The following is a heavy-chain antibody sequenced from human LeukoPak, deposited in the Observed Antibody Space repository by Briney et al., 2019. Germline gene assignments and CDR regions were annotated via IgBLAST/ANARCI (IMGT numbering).Heavy chain of an antibody. J-gene: IGHJ5*02. Sequence: GASVKVSCKASGGTFSSYAISWVRQAAGQGLECMGWIKPNSGDTRSAQKFQGRVIMTRDTSTGTAYMELSSLRYDDTAVYYCATNILVRDIINWFAPWGQGTLVTVSS. V-gene: IGHV1-2*02. CDR1: GGTFSSYA. CDR3: ATNILVRDIINWFAP. CDR2: IKPNSGDT. D-gene: IGHD3-10*01.